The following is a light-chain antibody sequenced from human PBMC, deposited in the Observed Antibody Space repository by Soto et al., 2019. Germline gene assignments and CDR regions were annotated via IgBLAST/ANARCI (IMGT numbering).Light chain of an antibody. CDR2: ENN. CDR3: GAWDISLSAYV. CDR1: SSNIESNY. Sequence: QSVLTQPPSVSAAPGQKVTISCSGSSSNIESNYVSWFQQLPRTAPNLLIYENNKRLSGFPDRFSASKSGTSATLVITGLQTGDEADDFCGAWDISLSAYVFGTGTKLTVL. V-gene: IGLV1-51*02. J-gene: IGLJ1*01.